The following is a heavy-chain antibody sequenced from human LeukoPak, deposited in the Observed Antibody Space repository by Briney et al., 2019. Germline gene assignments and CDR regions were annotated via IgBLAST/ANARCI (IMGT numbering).Heavy chain of an antibody. Sequence: GGSLRLSCAASGFTFSSYAMHWVRQAPGKGLEWVAVISYDGSNKYYVDSVKGRFTISRDNSKNTLYLQMNSLRAEDTAVYYCARVYSSGWYEGFDYWGQGTLVTVSS. D-gene: IGHD6-19*01. CDR3: ARVYSSGWYEGFDY. CDR1: GFTFSSYA. J-gene: IGHJ4*02. V-gene: IGHV3-30-3*01. CDR2: ISYDGSNK.